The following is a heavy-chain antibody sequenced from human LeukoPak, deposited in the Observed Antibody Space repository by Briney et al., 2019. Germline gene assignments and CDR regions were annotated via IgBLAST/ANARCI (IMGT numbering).Heavy chain of an antibody. V-gene: IGHV4-38-2*01. CDR2: IYHSGRT. Sequence: PSETLSLTCAVSGYSISSGHYWGWIRQPPGKGLEWIGSIYHSGRTYYNPSLKSRVTISVDTSKNQFSLKLSSVTAADTAVYYCARSPGIWNEYGRLEYWGQGALVTVSS. J-gene: IGHJ4*02. CDR1: GYSISSGHY. CDR3: ARSPGIWNEYGRLEY. D-gene: IGHD1-1*01.